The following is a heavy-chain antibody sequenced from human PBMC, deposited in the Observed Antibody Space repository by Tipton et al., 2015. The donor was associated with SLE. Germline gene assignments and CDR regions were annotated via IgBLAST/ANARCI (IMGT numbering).Heavy chain of an antibody. Sequence: SGFTFSDYAMTWVRQAPGKGLGWVAFIWFDGRKDYYADSVKGRFTISRDNSKNTLYLQMNSLGAEDTAVYYCAKDTNDDYYYGMDVWGQGTTVTVSS. CDR1: GFTFSDYA. CDR2: IWFDGRKD. CDR3: AKDTNDDYYYGMDV. D-gene: IGHD1-1*01. J-gene: IGHJ6*02. V-gene: IGHV3-33*06.